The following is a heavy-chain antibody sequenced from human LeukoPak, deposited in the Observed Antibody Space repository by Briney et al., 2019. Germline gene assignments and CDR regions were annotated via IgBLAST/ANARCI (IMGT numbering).Heavy chain of an antibody. CDR3: ARGPYYYDNSGYNY. J-gene: IGHJ4*02. Sequence: GASVKVSCKASGYTFTSCDINWVRQATGQGLEWMGWMNPNNGNTGYAQKFQGRVTMTRNTSINTAYMELSSLRSEDTAVYYCARGPYYYDNSGYNYWGQGILVTVSS. V-gene: IGHV1-8*01. CDR1: GYTFTSCD. CDR2: MNPNNGNT. D-gene: IGHD3-22*01.